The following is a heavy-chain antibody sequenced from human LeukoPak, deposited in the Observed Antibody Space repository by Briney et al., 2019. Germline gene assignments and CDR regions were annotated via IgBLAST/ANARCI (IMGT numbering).Heavy chain of an antibody. D-gene: IGHD2-2*01. Sequence: ASVKVSCKASGYTFTGYYMHWVRQAPGQGLEWMGWINPNSGGTNYAQKFQGRVTMTRDTSISTAYMELSRLRSDDTAVYYCARSGCCSSTSCSGDYYYGMDVWGQGTTVTVSS. CDR1: GYTFTGYY. V-gene: IGHV1-2*02. J-gene: IGHJ6*02. CDR3: ARSGCCSSTSCSGDYYYGMDV. CDR2: INPNSGGT.